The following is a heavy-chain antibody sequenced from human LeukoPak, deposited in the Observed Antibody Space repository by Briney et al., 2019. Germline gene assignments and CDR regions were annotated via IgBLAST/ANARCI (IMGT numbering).Heavy chain of an antibody. D-gene: IGHD6-13*01. CDR2: ISGSGGST. V-gene: IGHV3-23*01. J-gene: IGHJ4*02. Sequence: GGSLRLSCAASGFTFSSYAMSWVRQAPGKGLEWVSAISGSGGSTYYADSVKGRFTISRDNSKNTLYLQMNSLRAEDTAVYYCARWYSSCWYWGDNMDPRFDYWGQGTLVTVSS. CDR1: GFTFSSYA. CDR3: ARWYSSCWYWGDNMDPRFDY.